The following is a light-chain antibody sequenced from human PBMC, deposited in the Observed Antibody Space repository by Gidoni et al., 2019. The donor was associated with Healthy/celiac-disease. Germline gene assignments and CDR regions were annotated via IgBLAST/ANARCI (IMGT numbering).Light chain of an antibody. Sequence: SYVLTQPLPVSVAPGKTARITCGGNKNGSKSVHWYQQKPGQAPVLVVYDDSDRPSGGPDRFSGSNSGNTATLTISRVEAGDGADYCCQVWDSSSDWVFGGGTKLTVL. CDR1: KNGSKS. CDR2: DDS. CDR3: QVWDSSSDWV. V-gene: IGLV3-21*03. J-gene: IGLJ3*02.